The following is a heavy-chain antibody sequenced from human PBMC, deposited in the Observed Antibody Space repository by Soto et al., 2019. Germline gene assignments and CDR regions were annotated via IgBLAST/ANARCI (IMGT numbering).Heavy chain of an antibody. D-gene: IGHD3-16*02. CDR3: ARAYYDFLWGSYRFDY. J-gene: IGHJ4*02. Sequence: EVHLVESGGGLVQPGGSLRLSCAASGFTFSRYWMSWVRQAPGKGLEWVANIKEDGSEKKNVDSVKGRFTISRDNAKNSLYLQMNSLRAEDTAVYYCARAYYDFLWGSYRFDYWSQGALVTVSS. V-gene: IGHV3-7*01. CDR2: IKEDGSEK. CDR1: GFTFSRYW.